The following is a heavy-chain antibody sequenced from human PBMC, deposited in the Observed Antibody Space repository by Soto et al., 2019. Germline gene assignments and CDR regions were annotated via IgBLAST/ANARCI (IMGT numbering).Heavy chain of an antibody. J-gene: IGHJ4*02. CDR2: INSGSGGST. D-gene: IGHD3-16*01. V-gene: IGHV3-23*01. Sequence: PGGSLRLSCAASGFTFSSYAMNWVRQAPGKGLEWVSRINSGSGGSTYYADSVKGRFTISRDNSKNTLYLQMNSLRAEDTAVYYCAKLHRIMITFGIPDYFDYWGQGTLVTVSS. CDR3: AKLHRIMITFGIPDYFDY. CDR1: GFTFSSYA.